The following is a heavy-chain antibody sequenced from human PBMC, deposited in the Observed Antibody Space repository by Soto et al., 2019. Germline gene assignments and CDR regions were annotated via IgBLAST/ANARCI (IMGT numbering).Heavy chain of an antibody. V-gene: IGHV4-59*08. D-gene: IGHD3-3*01. CDR1: GGSIGSYY. J-gene: IGHJ4*02. CDR2: LYYSGST. Sequence: QVQLQESGPGLVKPSETLSLTYSVSGGSIGSYYWSWIRQPPGKGLEWIGCLYYSGSTNYNPSLKSRVTISVDTSKSQFSLKLSSVTAADTAVYYCARGGWRQIDYWGQGTLVTVSS. CDR3: ARGGWRQIDY.